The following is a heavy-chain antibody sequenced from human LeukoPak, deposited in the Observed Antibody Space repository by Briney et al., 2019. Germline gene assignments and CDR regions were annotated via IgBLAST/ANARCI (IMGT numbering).Heavy chain of an antibody. J-gene: IGHJ5*02. CDR2: IYYSGST. CDR1: GGSISSGGYY. V-gene: IGHV4-31*03. CDR3: ARVTYYYDSSGYQFDP. D-gene: IGHD3-22*01. Sequence: PSETLSLTCTVSGGSISSGGYYWSWIRQHPGKGLEWIGYIYYSGSTYYNPSLKSRVTISVDTSKNQFSLKLSSVTAADTAVYYCARVTYYYDSSGYQFDPWGQGTLVTVSS.